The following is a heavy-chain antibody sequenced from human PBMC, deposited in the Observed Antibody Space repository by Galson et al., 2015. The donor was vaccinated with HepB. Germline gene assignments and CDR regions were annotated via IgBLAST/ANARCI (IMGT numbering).Heavy chain of an antibody. V-gene: IGHV2-70*11. CDR1: GLSLSTSGMS. Sequence: PALVKPTQTLTLTCTLSGLSLSTSGMSVSWIRQPPGKALEWLARIDGDDEKYYSTSLKTRLTISKDPSKNQVVLTMTSMDPADTATYYCARIQGVTTINYYYYGMDVWGQGTTVTVSS. CDR2: IDGDDEK. J-gene: IGHJ6*02. CDR3: ARIQGVTTINYYYYGMDV. D-gene: IGHD4-17*01.